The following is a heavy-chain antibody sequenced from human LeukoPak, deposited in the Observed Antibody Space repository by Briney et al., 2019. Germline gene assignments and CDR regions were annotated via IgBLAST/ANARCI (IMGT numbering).Heavy chain of an antibody. Sequence: GASVKVSCKASGGTFSSYAISWVRQAPGQGLEWMGGIIPIFDTANYPQKFQGRVTITADESTSTAYMELSSLRSEDTAVYYCARSQGYCSGGSCYEPDYWGQGTLVTVSS. J-gene: IGHJ4*02. CDR3: ARSQGYCSGGSCYEPDY. CDR1: GGTFSSYA. V-gene: IGHV1-69*13. D-gene: IGHD2-15*01. CDR2: IIPIFDTA.